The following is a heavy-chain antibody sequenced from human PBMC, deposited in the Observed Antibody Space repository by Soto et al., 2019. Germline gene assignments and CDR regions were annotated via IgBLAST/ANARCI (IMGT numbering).Heavy chain of an antibody. V-gene: IGHV4-59*08. CDR1: GGSISSYY. D-gene: IGHD3-16*01. Sequence: QVQLQESGPGLVKPSETLSLTCTVSGGSISSYYWSWIRQPPGKGLEWIGYIYYSGSTNYNPSLKSRVPMSVDTSKNHFSLKLSSVTAADTAVYYCARAWGGNVFDYWGQGTLVTVSS. J-gene: IGHJ4*02. CDR3: ARAWGGNVFDY. CDR2: IYYSGST.